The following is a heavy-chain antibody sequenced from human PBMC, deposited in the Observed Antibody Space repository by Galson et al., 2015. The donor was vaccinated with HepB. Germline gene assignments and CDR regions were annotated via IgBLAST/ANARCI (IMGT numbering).Heavy chain of an antibody. CDR2: INEDGSAK. V-gene: IGHV3-7*03. Sequence: RQSAERGLEWVANINEDGSAKRYWDSVKGRFTISRDNAKNSVFLQMDSLRADDTAIYYCARGNNPNYWGQGTLVTVSS. J-gene: IGHJ4*02. CDR3: ARGNNPNY. D-gene: IGHD1/OR15-1a*01.